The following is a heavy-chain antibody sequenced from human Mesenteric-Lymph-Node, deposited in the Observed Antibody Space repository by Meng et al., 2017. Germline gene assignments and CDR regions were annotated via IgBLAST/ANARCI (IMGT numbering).Heavy chain of an antibody. CDR3: ARDEVD. CDR1: GYTFSTHV. J-gene: IGHJ4*02. Sequence: QVNLVEFGAEVKRPGASVKESCKASGYTFSTHVMHWVRQAPGQSLERMAWINTGSGDTQFSQKFQDRVTLTGDISTFTAYMDLSSLTSDDTAVYYCARDEVDWGQGTLVTVSS. V-gene: IGHV1-3*04. CDR2: INTGSGDT.